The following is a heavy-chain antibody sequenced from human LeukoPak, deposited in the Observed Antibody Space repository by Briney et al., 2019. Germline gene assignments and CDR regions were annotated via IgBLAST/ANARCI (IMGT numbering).Heavy chain of an antibody. J-gene: IGHJ3*02. CDR2: IIPIFGTA. CDR3: ARDSRNDAFDI. Sequence: SVKVSCKASGVTFSSYAISCVRQAPGQGLEWMVGIIPIFGTANYAQKFQGRVTITADESTSTAYMELSSLRSEDTAVYYCARDSRNDAFDIWGQGTMVTVSS. D-gene: IGHD1-14*01. CDR1: GVTFSSYA. V-gene: IGHV1-69*13.